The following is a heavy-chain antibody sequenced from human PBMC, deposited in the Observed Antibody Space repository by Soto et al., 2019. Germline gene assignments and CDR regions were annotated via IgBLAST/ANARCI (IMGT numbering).Heavy chain of an antibody. D-gene: IGHD2-2*03. Sequence: SLRLSCAASGFTFSSYGMHWVRQAPGKGLEWVAVIWYDGSNKYYADSVKGRFTISRDNSKNTLYLQMNSLRAEDTAVYYCARDGSDYYYGMDVWGQGTTVSVSS. J-gene: IGHJ6*02. CDR1: GFTFSSYG. CDR3: ARDGSDYYYGMDV. V-gene: IGHV3-33*01. CDR2: IWYDGSNK.